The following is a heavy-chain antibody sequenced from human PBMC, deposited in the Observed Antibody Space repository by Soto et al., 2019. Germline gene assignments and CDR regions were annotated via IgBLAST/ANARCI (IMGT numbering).Heavy chain of an antibody. D-gene: IGHD3-3*01. V-gene: IGHV4-59*01. J-gene: IGHJ4*02. CDR1: GGSISSYY. Sequence: PSETLSLTCTVSGGSISSYYWSWIRQPPGKGLEWIGYIYYSGSTNYNPSLKSRVTISVDTSKNQLSLKLSSVTAADTAVYYCARVPYDFWSGHFDYWGQGTLVTVSS. CDR3: ARVPYDFWSGHFDY. CDR2: IYYSGST.